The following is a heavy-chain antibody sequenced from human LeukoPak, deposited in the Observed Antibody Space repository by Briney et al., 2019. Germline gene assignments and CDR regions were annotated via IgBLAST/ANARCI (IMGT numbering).Heavy chain of an antibody. V-gene: IGHV1-2*06. CDR2: INPNSGGT. J-gene: IGHJ4*02. CDR3: ARDAGVGGSYSDY. CDR1: GYTFTCYY. Sequence: ASVKVSCKASGYTFTCYYMHWVRQAPGQGLEWMGRINPNSGGTNYAQKFQGRVTMTRDTSISTAYMELSRLRSDDTAVYYCARDAGVGGSYSDYWGQGTLVTVFS. D-gene: IGHD3-10*01.